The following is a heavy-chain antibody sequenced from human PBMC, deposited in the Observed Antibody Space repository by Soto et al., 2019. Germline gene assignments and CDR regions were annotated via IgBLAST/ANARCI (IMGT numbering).Heavy chain of an antibody. CDR3: AKRGTTDIYYFDY. D-gene: IGHD4-17*01. Sequence: VGSLRLSCAASEFTFSSYAMSWVRQAPGKGLEWVSAISGSGGSTYYADSVKGRFTISRDNSKNTLYLQMNSLRAEDTAVYYCAKRGTTDIYYFDYWGQGTLVTVSS. CDR2: ISGSGGST. V-gene: IGHV3-23*01. J-gene: IGHJ4*02. CDR1: EFTFSSYA.